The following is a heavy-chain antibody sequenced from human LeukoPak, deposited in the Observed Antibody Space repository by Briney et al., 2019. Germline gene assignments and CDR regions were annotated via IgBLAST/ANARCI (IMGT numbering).Heavy chain of an antibody. V-gene: IGHV3-30-3*01. CDR2: ISYDGSNK. CDR1: GFTFSSYA. J-gene: IGHJ3*02. D-gene: IGHD3-22*01. Sequence: GGSLRLSCAASGFTFSSYAMHWVRQAPGKGLEWVAVISYDGSNKYYADSVKGRFTISRDNSKNTLYLQMNSLRAEDTAVYYCARISAYYDSSRAFDIWGQGTMVTVSS. CDR3: ARISAYYDSSRAFDI.